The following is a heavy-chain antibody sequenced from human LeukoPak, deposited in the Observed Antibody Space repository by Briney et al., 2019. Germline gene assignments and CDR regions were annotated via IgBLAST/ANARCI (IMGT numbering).Heavy chain of an antibody. CDR2: INTNTGNP. V-gene: IGHV7-4-1*02. CDR3: AREGGYCTNGVCYGGGYYFDY. Sequence: ASVKVSCKASGYTFTSYAMNWVRPAPGQGLEWMGWINTNTGNPTYAQGFTGRFVFSLDTSVSTAYLQISSLKAEDTAVYYCAREGGYCTNGVCYGGGYYFDYWGQGTLVTVSS. J-gene: IGHJ4*02. CDR1: GYTFTSYA. D-gene: IGHD2-8*01.